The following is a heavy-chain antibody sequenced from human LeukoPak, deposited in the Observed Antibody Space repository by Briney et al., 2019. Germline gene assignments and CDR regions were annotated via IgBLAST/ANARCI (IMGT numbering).Heavy chain of an antibody. CDR3: ARGPNYYGSGSYYNVPDY. CDR1: GFTFTNNF. Sequence: GGSLRLSCAASGFTFTNNFMSWVRQVPGKGLEWVSVIYSGGSTYYADSVKGRFTISRDNSKNTLYLQMNSLRAEDTAVYYCARGPNYYGSGSYYNVPDYWGQGTLVTVSS. D-gene: IGHD3-10*01. J-gene: IGHJ4*02. CDR2: IYSGGST. V-gene: IGHV3-53*01.